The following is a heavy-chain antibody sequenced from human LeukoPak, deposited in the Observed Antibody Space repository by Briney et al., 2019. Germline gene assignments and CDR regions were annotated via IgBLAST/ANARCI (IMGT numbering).Heavy chain of an antibody. CDR2: IRSKAYGGTT. CDR3: TRENGSGSYAYYYYGMDV. D-gene: IGHD3-10*01. CDR1: GFTFGDYA. J-gene: IGHJ6*02. Sequence: PGGSLRLSCTASGFTFGDYAMSWFRQAPGKGLEWVGFIRSKAYGGTTEYAASVKGRFTISRDVSKSIAYLQMNSLKTEDTAVYYCTRENGSGSYAYYYYGMDVWGQGTTVTVSS. V-gene: IGHV3-49*03.